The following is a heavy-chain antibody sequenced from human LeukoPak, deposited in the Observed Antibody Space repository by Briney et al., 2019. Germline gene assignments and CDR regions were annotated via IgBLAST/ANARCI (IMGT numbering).Heavy chain of an antibody. CDR1: EFTFRNHW. CDR2: INLDGSEK. CDR3: ARGAGRGGSDY. V-gene: IGHV3-7*01. Sequence: PGGSLRLSCAASEFTFRNHWMSWVRQAPGKGLEWVAYINLDGSEKSHVDSVKGRFTISRDNDKNSLYLQMNSLRAEDTAVYYCARGAGRGGSDYWGQGTLVTVSS. J-gene: IGHJ4*02. D-gene: IGHD3-16*01.